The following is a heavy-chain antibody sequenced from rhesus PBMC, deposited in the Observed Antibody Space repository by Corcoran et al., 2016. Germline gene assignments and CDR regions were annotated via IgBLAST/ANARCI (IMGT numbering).Heavy chain of an antibody. J-gene: IGHJ3*01. CDR1: GFKLKNSA. D-gene: IGHD4-11*01. CDR2: IGTGGDT. CDR3: AAPYDF. V-gene: IGHV3-103*01. Sequence: EVQLVESGGGLAKPGGSLRLSCAGSGFKLKNSAFHWVRQAPGKGLDWVSSIGTGGDTYYADSVKGRFTISRDNSKNTLSLQMNSRRFEDTAMYYCAAPYDFWGQGLRVTVSS.